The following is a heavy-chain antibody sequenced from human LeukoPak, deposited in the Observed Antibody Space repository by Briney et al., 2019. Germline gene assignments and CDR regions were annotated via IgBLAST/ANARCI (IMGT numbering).Heavy chain of an antibody. CDR3: ARRRSGSTMRRFDP. J-gene: IGHJ5*02. D-gene: IGHD3-10*01. V-gene: IGHV1-8*01. Sequence: GASVKVSCKASGYTFTSYDINWVRQATGQGLEWMGWMNPNSGNRGYAQKFQGRVTMTRNTSISTAYMELSSLRSEVTAVYYCARRRSGSTMRRFDPWGQGTLVTVSS. CDR1: GYTFTSYD. CDR2: MNPNSGNR.